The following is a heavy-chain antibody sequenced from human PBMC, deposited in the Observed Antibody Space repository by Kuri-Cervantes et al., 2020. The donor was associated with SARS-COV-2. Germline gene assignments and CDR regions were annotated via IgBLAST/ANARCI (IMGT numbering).Heavy chain of an antibody. CDR2: ISSSSSYI. Sequence: GGSLRLSCAASGFSFSSYGMSWVRQAPGKGLEWVSSISSSSSYIYYADSVKGRFTISRDNAKNSLYLQMNSLRAEDTAVYYCAVQSVAAHYYYGMDVWGQGTTVTVSS. CDR3: AVQSVAAHYYYGMDV. V-gene: IGHV3-21*01. D-gene: IGHD6-6*01. CDR1: GFSFSSYG. J-gene: IGHJ6*02.